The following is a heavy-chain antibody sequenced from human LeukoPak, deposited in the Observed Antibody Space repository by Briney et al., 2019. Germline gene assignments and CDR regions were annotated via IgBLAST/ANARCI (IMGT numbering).Heavy chain of an antibody. V-gene: IGHV4-39*07. CDR1: GGSISSSSYY. CDR3: ARGRGLPTFDY. J-gene: IGHJ4*02. D-gene: IGHD1-26*01. Sequence: SETLSLTCTVSGGSISSSSYYWGWIRRPPGKGLEWIGSIYYSGSTYYNPSLKSRVTISVDTSKNQFSLKLSSVTAADTAVYYCARGRGLPTFDYWGQGTLVSVSS. CDR2: IYYSGST.